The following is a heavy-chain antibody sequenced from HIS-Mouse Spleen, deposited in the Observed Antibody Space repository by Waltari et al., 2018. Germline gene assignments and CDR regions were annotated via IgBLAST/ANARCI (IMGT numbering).Heavy chain of an antibody. V-gene: IGHV2-70*15. CDR1: GFSLSTSGMC. D-gene: IGHD6-19*01. Sequence: QVTLRESGPALVKPTQTLTLTCTFSGFSLSTSGMCVSWIRQPPGKALEWLARIDWDDDKYYSTYLKTRLTSAKETSKNQVVLTMTNMDPVDTATYYCARIAEGYSSGWYAFDYWGQGTLVTVSS. CDR3: ARIAEGYSSGWYAFDY. CDR2: IDWDDDK. J-gene: IGHJ4*02.